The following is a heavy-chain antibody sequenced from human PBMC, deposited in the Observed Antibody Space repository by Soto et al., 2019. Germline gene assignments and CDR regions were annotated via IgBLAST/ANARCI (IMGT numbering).Heavy chain of an antibody. J-gene: IGHJ4*02. Sequence: PLETLSLTXTVSRASIYTYSWTWIRQPAGKGLQWIGHIYSSGSANYSPSLKSRVSMSVDSSKNQISLKLTSVTAADTAVYYCATIVGANDYWGQGTLVTSPQ. CDR2: IYSSGSA. V-gene: IGHV4-4*07. D-gene: IGHD1-26*01. CDR1: RASIYTYS. CDR3: ATIVGANDY.